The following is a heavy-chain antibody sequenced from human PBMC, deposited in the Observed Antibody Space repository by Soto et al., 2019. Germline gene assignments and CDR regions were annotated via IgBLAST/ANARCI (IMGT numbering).Heavy chain of an antibody. CDR1: GGTFSSYA. D-gene: IGHD6-13*01. V-gene: IGHV1-69*01. CDR3: ARTPMYSSSFPDY. Sequence: QVQLVQSGAEVKKPGSSVKVSCKASGGTFSSYAISWVRQAPGQGLEWMGGIIPIFGTANYAQKFQGRVTSTADESTSPAYMELSSLRSEDTAVYSCARTPMYSSSFPDYWGKGTLVTVAS. CDR2: IIPIFGTA. J-gene: IGHJ4*02.